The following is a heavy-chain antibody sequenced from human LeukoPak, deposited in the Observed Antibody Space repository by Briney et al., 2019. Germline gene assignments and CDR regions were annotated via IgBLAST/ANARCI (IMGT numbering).Heavy chain of an antibody. D-gene: IGHD1-26*01. Sequence: SETLSLTCTVSGGSVSRGGYYWNWIRQYPGKGLEWIGFTSYSEGTYYNPSLMSRITISVDRSQNQFSLKMRDVTAADTAVYFCATADWESFYFDSWGQGVLVAVSS. CDR3: ATADWESFYFDS. J-gene: IGHJ4*02. CDR2: TSYSEGT. V-gene: IGHV4-31*03. CDR1: GGSVSRGGYY.